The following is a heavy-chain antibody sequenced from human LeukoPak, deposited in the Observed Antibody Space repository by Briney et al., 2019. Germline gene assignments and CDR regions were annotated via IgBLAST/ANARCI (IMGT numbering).Heavy chain of an antibody. CDR2: IFYTGST. Sequence: PSETLSLTCTVSGASIRSYYWSWIRQPPGQRLEWIGFIFYTGSTNYNPSLKGRVTISIDTSKSQFSLKLSSVTAADMAVYYCASDHGGSSLLEAAFDIWGRGTLVTVSS. CDR3: ASDHGGSSLLEAAFDI. CDR1: GASIRSYY. D-gene: IGHD1-26*01. V-gene: IGHV4-59*01. J-gene: IGHJ3*02.